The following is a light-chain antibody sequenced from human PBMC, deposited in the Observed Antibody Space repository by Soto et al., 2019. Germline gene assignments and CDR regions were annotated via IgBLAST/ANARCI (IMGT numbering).Light chain of an antibody. CDR2: DDN. Sequence: NFMLTQPLSVSESPGKTVTISCTRSTGSVARNYVQWFQQRPGSAPKTVIYDDNQRPSGVPDRFSGSIDASSNSASLTISGLQAEDEADYYCSSYRRASTLYVIFGGGTKLTVL. J-gene: IGLJ2*01. V-gene: IGLV6-57*04. CDR3: SSYRRASTLYVI. CDR1: TGSVARNY.